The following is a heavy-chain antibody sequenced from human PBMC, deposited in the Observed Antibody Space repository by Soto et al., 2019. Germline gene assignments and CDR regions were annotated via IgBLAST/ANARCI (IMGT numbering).Heavy chain of an antibody. CDR2: ISGSGGST. CDR3: AKERGALQLWSPSWGYYVMDV. Sequence: EVQLLESGGGLVQPGGSLRLSCAASGFTFSSYAMSWVRQAPGKGLEWVSAISGSGGSTYYADSVKGRFTISRDNSKSTLYLQMNSLRAEDTAVYYCAKERGALQLWSPSWGYYVMDVWGQGTTVTVSS. D-gene: IGHD5-18*01. V-gene: IGHV3-23*01. J-gene: IGHJ6*02. CDR1: GFTFSSYA.